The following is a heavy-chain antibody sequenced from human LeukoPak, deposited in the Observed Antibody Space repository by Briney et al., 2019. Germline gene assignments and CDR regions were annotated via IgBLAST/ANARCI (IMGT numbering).Heavy chain of an antibody. V-gene: IGHV4-61*02. CDR2: IYTSGST. CDR1: GGSISSGSYY. CDR3: ARVGNGVRYNWFDP. J-gene: IGHJ5*02. D-gene: IGHD3-9*01. Sequence: SETLSLTCTVSGGSISSGSYYWSWIRQPAGKGLEWIGRIYTSGSTNYNPSLKSRVTISVDTSKNQFSLKLSSVTAADTAVYYCARVGNGVRYNWFDPWGQGTLVTVSS.